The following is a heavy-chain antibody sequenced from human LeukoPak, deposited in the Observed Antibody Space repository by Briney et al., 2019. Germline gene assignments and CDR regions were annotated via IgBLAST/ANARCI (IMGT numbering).Heavy chain of an antibody. J-gene: IGHJ4*02. D-gene: IGHD6-19*01. V-gene: IGHV4-59*01. Sequence: NSSETLSLTCTVSGGSISNYYWSWIRQPPGKGLEWIGYGFYSGSTNYNPSLKSRVTISIYTSKNQFSLRLTSVTAADTAVYYCASIGVAGGKGDYWGQGTLVTVSS. CDR2: GFYSGST. CDR3: ASIGVAGGKGDY. CDR1: GGSISNYY.